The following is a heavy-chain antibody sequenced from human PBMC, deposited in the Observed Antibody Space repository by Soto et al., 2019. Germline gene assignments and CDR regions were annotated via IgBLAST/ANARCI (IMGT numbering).Heavy chain of an antibody. V-gene: IGHV1-69*06. D-gene: IGHD1-1*01. CDR3: ARGYWNDEGPTDPFDY. J-gene: IGHJ4*02. CDR2: IIPIFGTA. CDR1: GGTFSSYA. Sequence: QVQLVQSGAEVKKPGSSVKVSCKASGGTFSSYAISWVRQAPGQGLEWMEGIIPIFGTANYAQKFQGRVTITADKSTSTAYMELSSLRSEDTAVYYCARGYWNDEGPTDPFDYWGQGTLVTVSS.